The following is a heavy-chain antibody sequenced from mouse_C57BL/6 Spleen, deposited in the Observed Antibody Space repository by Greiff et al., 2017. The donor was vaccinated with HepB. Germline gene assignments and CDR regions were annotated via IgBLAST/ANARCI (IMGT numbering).Heavy chain of an antibody. CDR1: GYTFTGYW. D-gene: IGHD1-1*01. Sequence: QVQLKESGAELMKPGASVKLSCKATGYTFTGYWIEWVKQRPGHGLEWIGEILPGSGSTNYNEKFKGKATFTADTSSNTAYMQLRSLTTEDSAIYYCARRGYGSSFYAMDYWGQGTSVTVSS. CDR3: ARRGYGSSFYAMDY. V-gene: IGHV1-9*01. J-gene: IGHJ4*01. CDR2: ILPGSGST.